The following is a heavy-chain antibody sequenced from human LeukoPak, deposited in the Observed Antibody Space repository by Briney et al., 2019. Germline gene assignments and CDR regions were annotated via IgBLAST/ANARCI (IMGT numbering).Heavy chain of an antibody. D-gene: IGHD3-10*01. V-gene: IGHV1-69*13. CDR2: IIPIFGTT. CDR3: AREGRFFQMYYFDY. J-gene: IGHJ4*02. Sequence: SVKVSCKASGGTFSSYAISWVRQAPGQGLEWMGGIIPIFGTTNYAQKFQGRVTITADESTSTAYMELSSLRSEDTAVYYCAREGRFFQMYYFDYWGQGTLVTVSS. CDR1: GGTFSSYA.